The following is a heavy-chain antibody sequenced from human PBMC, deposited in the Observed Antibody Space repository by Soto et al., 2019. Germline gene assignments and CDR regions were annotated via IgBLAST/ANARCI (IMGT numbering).Heavy chain of an antibody. CDR2: IWYDGSNK. Sequence: ESGGGVVQPGRSLRLSCAASGFTFSSYGMHWVRQAPGKGLEWVAVIWYDGSNKYYADSVKGRFTISRDNSKNTLYLQMNSLRAEDTAVYYCARDQRQSVAAPGYWGQGTLVTVSS. V-gene: IGHV3-33*01. D-gene: IGHD6-19*01. CDR3: ARDQRQSVAAPGY. CDR1: GFTFSSYG. J-gene: IGHJ4*02.